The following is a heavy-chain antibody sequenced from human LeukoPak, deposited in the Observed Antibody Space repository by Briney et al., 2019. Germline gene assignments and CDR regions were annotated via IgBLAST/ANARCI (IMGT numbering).Heavy chain of an antibody. CDR1: GYTFTGYY. CDR3: ARGPEGYYDILTGYLFPQDY. Sequence: ASVKVSCKASGYTFTGYYMHWVRQAPGQGSEWMGWINPNSGGTNYAQKFQGRFTMTRDTSISTAYMELSRLRSDDTAVYYCARGPEGYYDILTGYLFPQDYWGQGTLVTVSS. V-gene: IGHV1-2*02. J-gene: IGHJ4*02. D-gene: IGHD3-9*01. CDR2: INPNSGGT.